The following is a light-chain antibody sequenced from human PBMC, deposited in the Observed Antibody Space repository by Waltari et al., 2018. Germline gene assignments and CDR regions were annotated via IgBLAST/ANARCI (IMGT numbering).Light chain of an antibody. J-gene: IGKJ5*01. V-gene: IGKV3-15*01. CDR1: QSVASN. CDR3: QQCNRWPPIT. Sequence: EVVMTQSPATLSLFPGERATLSCRASQSVASNLAWYQQKPGQAPRLLIYEASTRATGISARFRGSGSGTEFTLTISSLQSEDSAVYYCQQCNRWPPITFGQGTRLEIK. CDR2: EAS.